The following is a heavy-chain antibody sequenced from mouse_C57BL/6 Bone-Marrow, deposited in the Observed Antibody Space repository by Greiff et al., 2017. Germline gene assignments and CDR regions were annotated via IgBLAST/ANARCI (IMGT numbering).Heavy chain of an antibody. Sequence: EVKLQESGAELVRPGASVKLSCTASGFNIKDDYMHWVKQRPAQGLEWIGWIHPENGDTEYASQFQGKATITADTSSNTGYLQLSGLTSEDTAVYYCTRTRGIDYWGQGTTLTVSS. CDR3: TRTRGIDY. D-gene: IGHD3-3*01. J-gene: IGHJ2*01. CDR2: IHPENGDT. CDR1: GFNIKDDY. V-gene: IGHV14-4*01.